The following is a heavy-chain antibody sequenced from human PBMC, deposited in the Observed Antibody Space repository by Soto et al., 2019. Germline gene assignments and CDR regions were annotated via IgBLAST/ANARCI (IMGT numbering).Heavy chain of an antibody. J-gene: IGHJ4*02. CDR3: AREKNFLPDY. V-gene: IGHV3-33*01. Sequence: QVQLVESGGGVVQPGRSLRLSCAASGFTFSSYGMHWVRQAPGKGLEWVAVIWYDGSDKYYADSVKGRFTISRDNSKNTLYLQMNSLRAEDTAVYYCAREKNFLPDYWGQGTLVTVSS. CDR2: IWYDGSDK. CDR1: GFTFSSYG.